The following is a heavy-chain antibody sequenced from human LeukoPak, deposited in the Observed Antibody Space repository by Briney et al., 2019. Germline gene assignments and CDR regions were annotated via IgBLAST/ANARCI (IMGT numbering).Heavy chain of an antibody. D-gene: IGHD2-2*01. CDR1: GGSISSYY. CDR3: ARQAVVVPAAIDY. Sequence: SETLSLTCTVSGGSISSYYWSWIRQPPGKGLEWIGYIYYSGSTNYNPSLKSRVTISVDTSKNQFSLKLSSVTAADTAVYYCARQAVVVPAAIDYWGQGTLVTVSS. CDR2: IYYSGST. V-gene: IGHV4-59*08. J-gene: IGHJ4*02.